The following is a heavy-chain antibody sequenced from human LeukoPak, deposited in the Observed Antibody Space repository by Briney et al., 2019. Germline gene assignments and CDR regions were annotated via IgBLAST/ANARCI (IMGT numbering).Heavy chain of an antibody. J-gene: IGHJ4*02. Sequence: ASVKVSCKASGYTFTSYGISWVRQAPGQGLEWMGWISAYNGNTNYAQKLQGRVTMTTDTSKTTAYMELRSLRSYDTAVYYCARSKGALLINFDYWGQGPLVTVSS. V-gene: IGHV1-18*01. D-gene: IGHD2-15*01. CDR2: ISAYNGNT. CDR3: ARSKGALLINFDY. CDR1: GYTFTSYG.